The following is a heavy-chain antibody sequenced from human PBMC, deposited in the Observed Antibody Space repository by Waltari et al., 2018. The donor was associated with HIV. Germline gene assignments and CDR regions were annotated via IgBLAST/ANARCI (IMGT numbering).Heavy chain of an antibody. CDR3: ARSGPDYYDSSGLDY. Sequence: QVQLQESGPGLVKPSQTLSLTCTVSGGSISSGSYYWSWIRQPAGKGLEWIGRIYTSGSTNYNPSLKSRVTISVDTSKNQFSLKLSSVTAADTAVYYCARSGPDYYDSSGLDYWGQGTLVTVSS. J-gene: IGHJ4*02. D-gene: IGHD3-22*01. CDR1: GGSISSGSYY. V-gene: IGHV4-61*02. CDR2: IYTSGST.